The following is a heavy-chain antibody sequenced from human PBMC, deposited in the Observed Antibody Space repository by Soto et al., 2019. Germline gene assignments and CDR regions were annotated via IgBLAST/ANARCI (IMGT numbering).Heavy chain of an antibody. CDR2: IWYDGSNK. D-gene: IGHD2-2*01. V-gene: IGHV3-33*01. CDR3: ASALYCSSTSCPPTGY. CDR1: GFTFSSYG. Sequence: PGGSLILSCAASGFTFSSYGMHWVRQAPGKGLEWVAVIWYDGSNKYYADSVKGRFTISRDNSKNTLYLQMNSLRAEDTAVYYCASALYCSSTSCPPTGYWGQGTLVTVSS. J-gene: IGHJ4*02.